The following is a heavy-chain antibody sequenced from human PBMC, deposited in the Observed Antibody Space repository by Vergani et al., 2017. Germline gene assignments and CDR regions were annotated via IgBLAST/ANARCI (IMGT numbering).Heavy chain of an antibody. V-gene: IGHV2-70*04. CDR2: IDWDDDT. CDR3: ARTLSDSRGYYLDY. CDR1: GFSLTTYGMR. J-gene: IGHJ4*02. D-gene: IGHD3-22*01. Sequence: QVTLKESGPALVQPTQTLTLTCTFSGFSLTTYGMRVSWIRQPPGKALEWLARIDWDDDTYYRTSLRTRLTISKDTFKNQVALTMTNMDPVDTATYYCARTLSDSRGYYLDYWGQGTLVTVSS.